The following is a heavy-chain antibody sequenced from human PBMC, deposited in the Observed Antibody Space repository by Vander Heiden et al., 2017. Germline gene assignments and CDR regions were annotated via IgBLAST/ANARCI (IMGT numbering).Heavy chain of an antibody. D-gene: IGHD3-3*01. V-gene: IGHV3-30*18. CDR3: AKDFGAFDI. Sequence: QVQLVESGGGVVQPGRSLRLSCAASGFTFSSYGLHWVRQAPGRGLEWVAVISNDGSNKYYADSVKGRFTISRDNSKNTLYLQMNSLRAEDTAVYYCAKDFGAFDIWGQGTMVTVSS. J-gene: IGHJ3*02. CDR2: ISNDGSNK. CDR1: GFTFSSYG.